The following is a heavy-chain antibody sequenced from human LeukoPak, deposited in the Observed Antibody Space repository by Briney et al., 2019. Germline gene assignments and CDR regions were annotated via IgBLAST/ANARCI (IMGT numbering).Heavy chain of an antibody. CDR2: INPNSGGT. CDR3: ARLIIGYCSSTSCSTVDY. V-gene: IGHV1-2*02. J-gene: IGHJ4*02. Sequence: ASVTVSCKASGYTFTGYYMHWVRQAPGQGLEWMGWINPNSGGTNYAQKFQGRVTMTRDTSISTAYMELSRLRSDDTAVYYCARLIIGYCSSTSCSTVDYWGQGTLVTVSS. D-gene: IGHD2-2*02. CDR1: GYTFTGYY.